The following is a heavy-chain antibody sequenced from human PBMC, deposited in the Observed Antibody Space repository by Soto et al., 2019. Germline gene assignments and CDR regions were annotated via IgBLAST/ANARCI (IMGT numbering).Heavy chain of an antibody. CDR3: ARDRIAAAGTRWFDP. D-gene: IGHD6-13*01. V-gene: IGHV4-61*01. CDR1: GGSVSSGSYY. CDR2: IYYSGST. Sequence: SETLSLTCTVSGGSVSSGSYYWSWIRHPPGKGLEWIGYIYYSGSTNYNPSLKSRVTISVDTSKNQFSLKLSSVTAADTAVYYCARDRIAAAGTRWFDPWGQGTLVTVSS. J-gene: IGHJ5*02.